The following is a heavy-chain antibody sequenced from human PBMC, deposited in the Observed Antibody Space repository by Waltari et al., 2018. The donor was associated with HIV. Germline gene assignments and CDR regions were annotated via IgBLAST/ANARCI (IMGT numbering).Heavy chain of an antibody. CDR3: ARLKYSSGFFDY. D-gene: IGHD6-19*01. V-gene: IGHV3-11*01. J-gene: IGHJ4*02. CDR1: GFTFSDYY. Sequence: QVQLVESGGGLVNPGGSLRLSCATSGFTFSDYYMTWIRQAPGKGLEWVSYIRSDTDTIYYADSVKGQFTISRDNAKNSLYLQMNRLSVEDTAVYYCARLKYSSGFFDYWGQGALVTVSS. CDR2: IRSDTDTI.